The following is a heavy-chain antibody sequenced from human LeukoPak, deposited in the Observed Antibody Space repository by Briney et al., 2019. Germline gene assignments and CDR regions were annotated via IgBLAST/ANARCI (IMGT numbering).Heavy chain of an antibody. V-gene: IGHV3-7*01. D-gene: IGHD6-19*01. Sequence: HPGGSLRLSCAASGFTFSSYWMSWVRQAPGKGLEWVANIKQDGSEKYYVDSVKGRFTISRDNAKNSLYLQMNSLRAEDTAVYYCARGRVIVAGWYYFDYWGQGTLVTVSS. J-gene: IGHJ4*02. CDR2: IKQDGSEK. CDR3: ARGRVIVAGWYYFDY. CDR1: GFTFSSYW.